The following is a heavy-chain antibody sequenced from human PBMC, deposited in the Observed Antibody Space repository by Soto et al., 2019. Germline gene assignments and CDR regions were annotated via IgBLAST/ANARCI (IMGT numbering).Heavy chain of an antibody. CDR3: ARHHDAGYYFDY. Sequence: QLQLQESGPGLVKPSETLSLTCSVSGGSISSSTYYWVWIRQSPGKGLEWIGRVYKSGGTYYNPSRKSRFRMSVDTPNNQFSLKIHSVTAADTALYYCARHHDAGYYFDYWGQGILVTVSS. CDR1: GGSISSSTYY. CDR2: VYKSGGT. J-gene: IGHJ4*02. V-gene: IGHV4-39*01.